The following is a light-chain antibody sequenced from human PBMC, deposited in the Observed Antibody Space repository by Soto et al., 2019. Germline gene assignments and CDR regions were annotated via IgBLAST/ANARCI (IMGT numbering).Light chain of an antibody. Sequence: DIQMTQSPSTLSASVGDRVTITCQASQNINTWLAWYQHKPGKAPKLLIYKASSLESGVPPRFSGSGSGTEFTLTINSLHPDDSATYYCQQYNFYFSFGPGTKVDIK. CDR3: QQYNFYFS. CDR2: KAS. CDR1: QNINTW. J-gene: IGKJ3*01. V-gene: IGKV1-5*03.